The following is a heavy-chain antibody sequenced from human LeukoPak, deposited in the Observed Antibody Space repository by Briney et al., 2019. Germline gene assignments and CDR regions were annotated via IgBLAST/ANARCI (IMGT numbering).Heavy chain of an antibody. CDR3: ARDITMLRGLLGYYYGMDV. V-gene: IGHV3-48*02. CDR2: ISSGSGTI. Sequence: GGSLRLSCAASEFTFSTYSMNWVRQAPGKGLEWVAYISSGSGTISYADSVKGRFTSSRDNAKNSLYLQMNSLRDEDTAVYYCARDITMLRGLLGYYYGMDVWGQGTTVTVSS. J-gene: IGHJ6*02. CDR1: EFTFSTYS. D-gene: IGHD3-10*01.